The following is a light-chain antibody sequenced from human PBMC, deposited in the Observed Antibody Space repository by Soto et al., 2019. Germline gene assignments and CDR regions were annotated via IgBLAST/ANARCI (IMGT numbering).Light chain of an antibody. Sequence: EIVLTQSPGTLSLSPGERSTLSCMASQTVSSSSLAWYQQKPGQAPRLLIYGASSRATGIPDRFSGSGSGTEFTLTISSLQSEDYAVYYCHQYNNWPPWTFGQGTKVDI. CDR3: HQYNNWPPWT. CDR2: GAS. J-gene: IGKJ1*01. CDR1: QTVSSSS. V-gene: IGKV3-20*01.